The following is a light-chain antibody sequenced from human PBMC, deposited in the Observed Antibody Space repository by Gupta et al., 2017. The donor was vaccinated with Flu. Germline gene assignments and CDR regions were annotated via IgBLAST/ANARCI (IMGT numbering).Light chain of an antibody. CDR3: QQYDDWPS. Sequence: SPATLSWSPGERATRSCRDSQSVSTNLAWYQQKPGQAPRLLIHDASTRATDVPARFSGSGSGTEFSLTISSVQSEDFALYGGQQYDDWPSFGGGTTVGIK. CDR2: DAS. CDR1: QSVSTN. V-gene: IGKV3-15*01. J-gene: IGKJ4*01.